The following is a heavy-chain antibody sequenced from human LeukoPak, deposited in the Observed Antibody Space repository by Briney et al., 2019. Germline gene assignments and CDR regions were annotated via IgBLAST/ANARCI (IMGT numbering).Heavy chain of an antibody. D-gene: IGHD2-2*01. CDR1: GFSFSTYG. CDR3: AGKAAAYYFVY. CDR2: MQYDGSEE. J-gene: IGHJ4*02. Sequence: PGGPLRLSCAASGFSFSTYGMHWVRQAPGKGLEWVTFMQYDGSEEYYADSVKGRFTISRDNSKNTLYLQMDSLRGEDTAVYYCAGKAAAYYFVYWGQGTLVTVSS. V-gene: IGHV3-30*02.